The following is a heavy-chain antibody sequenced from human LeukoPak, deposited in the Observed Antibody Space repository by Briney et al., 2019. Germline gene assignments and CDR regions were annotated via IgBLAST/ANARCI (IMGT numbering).Heavy chain of an antibody. CDR3: ARHRGSSGWYFDY. CDR2: IYYSGST. CDR1: GGSISSSSYY. D-gene: IGHD6-19*01. Sequence: SETLSLTCTVSGGSISSSSYYWGWIRQPPGKGLEWIGSIYYSGSTYYNPSLKSRVTISVDTSKNQFSLKLSSVTAADTAVYYCARHRGSSGWYFDYWGQGTLVTVSS. J-gene: IGHJ4*02. V-gene: IGHV4-39*01.